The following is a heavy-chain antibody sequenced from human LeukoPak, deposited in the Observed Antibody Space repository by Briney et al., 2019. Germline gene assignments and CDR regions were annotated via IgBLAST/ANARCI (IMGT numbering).Heavy chain of an antibody. CDR3: AISKGTYDSDAFDI. J-gene: IGHJ3*02. V-gene: IGHV1-69*04. CDR1: GGTFSSYA. Sequence: SVKVSCKASGGTFSSYAISWVRQAPGQGLEWMGRIIPIFGIANYAQKYQGRVTITADKSTSTAYMELSSLRSEDTAVYYCAISKGTYDSDAFDIWGQGTMVTVSS. CDR2: IIPIFGIA. D-gene: IGHD1-7*01.